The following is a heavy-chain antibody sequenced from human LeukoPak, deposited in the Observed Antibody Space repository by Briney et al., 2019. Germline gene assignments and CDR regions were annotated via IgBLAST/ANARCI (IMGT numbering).Heavy chain of an antibody. J-gene: IGHJ4*02. CDR2: ISYDGSNK. V-gene: IGHV3-30*18. D-gene: IGHD6-13*01. Sequence: GRSLRLSCAASGFTFSSYGMHWVRQAPGKGLEWGAVISYDGSNKYYADSVKGRFTISRDNSKNTLYLQMNSLRAEDTAVCYCAKALAAAVDYWGQGTLVTVSS. CDR1: GFTFSSYG. CDR3: AKALAAAVDY.